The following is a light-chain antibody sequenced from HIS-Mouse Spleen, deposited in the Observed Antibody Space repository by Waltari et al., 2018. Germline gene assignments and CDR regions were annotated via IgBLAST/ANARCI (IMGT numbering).Light chain of an antibody. J-gene: IGKJ1*01. Sequence: DIQMTQSPSSLSASVADRVTITSRASQSISSYLNWYQQKPRKAPKLLIYAASSLQSGVPSRFSGSGSDTDFTLSSSSLQTDDFATYYCQQSYSTLRTFREGTKVEMK. V-gene: IGKV1-39*01. CDR3: QQSYSTLRT. CDR2: AAS. CDR1: QSISSY.